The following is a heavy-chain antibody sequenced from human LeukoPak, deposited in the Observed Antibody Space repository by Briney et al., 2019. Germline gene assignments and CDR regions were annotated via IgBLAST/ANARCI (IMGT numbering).Heavy chain of an antibody. CDR2: IYYSGST. CDR1: GGSISSGSYY. J-gene: IGHJ5*02. V-gene: IGHV4-39*07. Sequence: PSETLSLTCTVSGGSISSGSYYRGWIRQPPGKGLDWIGSIYYSGSTYYNPSLKSRVTISVDTSKNQFSLKLSSVTAADTAVYYCARIYFDSGTNWFDPWGQGTLVTVSS. CDR3: ARIYFDSGTNWFDP. D-gene: IGHD3-22*01.